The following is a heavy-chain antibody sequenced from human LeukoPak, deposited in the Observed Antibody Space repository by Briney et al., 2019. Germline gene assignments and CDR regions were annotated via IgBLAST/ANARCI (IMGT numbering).Heavy chain of an antibody. CDR2: IYSGGST. CDR3: ASGIAAADPYYFDY. CDR1: GFTVSSSY. J-gene: IGHJ4*02. D-gene: IGHD6-13*01. Sequence: GGSLRLSCAASGFTVSSSYMSWVRQAPGKGLEWVSVIYSGGSTYCADSVKGRFTISRDNSKNTLYLQMNSLRAEDTAVYYCASGIAAADPYYFDYWGQGTLVTVSS. V-gene: IGHV3-53*01.